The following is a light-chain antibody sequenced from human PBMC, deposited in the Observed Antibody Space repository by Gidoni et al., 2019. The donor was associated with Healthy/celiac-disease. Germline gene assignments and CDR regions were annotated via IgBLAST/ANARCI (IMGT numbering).Light chain of an antibody. CDR3: SSYTSSSTPYV. J-gene: IGLJ1*01. Sequence: QSALTQPASVSGSPGQSITISCTGTSSDVGGYNYVSWYQQHPGKAPKLMIYDCSNRPSGVSNRFSGSKSGNTASLTMSGLQAEDEADYYCSSYTSSSTPYVFGTGTKVTVL. V-gene: IGLV2-14*01. CDR2: DCS. CDR1: SSDVGGYNY.